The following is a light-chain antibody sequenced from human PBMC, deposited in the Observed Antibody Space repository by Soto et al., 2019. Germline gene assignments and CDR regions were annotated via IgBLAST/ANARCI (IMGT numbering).Light chain of an antibody. V-gene: IGKV1-39*01. J-gene: IGKJ2*01. CDR3: QQSYITPYT. CDR2: AAS. CDR1: QSISNY. Sequence: DMEMTQSPSSLSASVGDRVTITCRASQSISNYLNWYQHKPGKVPKLLIYAASSLQSGVPTRFSGSGSGTDFTLTINSLQPEDFATYYCQQSYITPYTFGQGTKLESK.